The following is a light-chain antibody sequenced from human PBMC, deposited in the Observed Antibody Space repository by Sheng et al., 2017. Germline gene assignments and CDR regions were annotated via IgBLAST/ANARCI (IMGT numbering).Light chain of an antibody. CDR2: DAS. CDR3: QQYENLPPT. V-gene: IGKV1-33*01. CDR1: QDIGKS. Sequence: DIQMTQSPSSLSASVGDRITITCQASQDIGKSLNWFQQKPGKAPNLLIYDASNLKTGGPSRFSGSGSGTKFTLTIDSLQPEDVATYYCQQYENLPPTFGGGTEGGGSN. J-gene: IGKJ4*01.